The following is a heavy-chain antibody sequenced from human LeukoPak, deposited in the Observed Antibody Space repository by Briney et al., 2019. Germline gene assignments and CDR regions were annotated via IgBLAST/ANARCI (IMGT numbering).Heavy chain of an antibody. CDR2: ISSSSSYI. J-gene: IGHJ5*02. CDR3: ARDRVTRYCSGGSCYRGGRWFDP. Sequence: PGGSLRLSCAASGFTFSSYSMNWVRQAPGKGLEWGSSISSSSSYIYYADSVKGRFTISRDNAKNSLYLQMNSLRAEDTAVYYCARDRVTRYCSGGSCYRGGRWFDPWGQGTLVTVSS. V-gene: IGHV3-21*01. CDR1: GFTFSSYS. D-gene: IGHD2-15*01.